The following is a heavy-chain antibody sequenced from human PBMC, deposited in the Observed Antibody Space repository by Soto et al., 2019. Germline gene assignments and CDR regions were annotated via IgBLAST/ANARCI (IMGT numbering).Heavy chain of an antibody. D-gene: IGHD5-12*01. CDR2: IRSKAYGGTT. CDR3: TRGGSWMTWRGGYDYFDY. Sequence: GGSLRLSCTASGFTFGDYAMSWFRQAPGKGLEWVGFIRSKAYGGTTEYAASVKGRFTISRDDSKSIAYLQMNSLKTEDTAVYYCTRGGSWMTWRGGYDYFDYWGQGTLVTVSS. V-gene: IGHV3-49*03. CDR1: GFTFGDYA. J-gene: IGHJ4*02.